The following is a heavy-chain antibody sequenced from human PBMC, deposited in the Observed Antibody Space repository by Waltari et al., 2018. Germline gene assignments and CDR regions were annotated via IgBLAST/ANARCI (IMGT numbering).Heavy chain of an antibody. CDR1: GFTLGDCV. D-gene: IGHD3-3*01. CDR3: TRDFWREIDF. V-gene: IGHV3-49*03. J-gene: IGHJ4*02. CDR2: IRTKAFGETA. Sequence: EVQLVESGGGVVQRGRSLRLSCRTSGFTLGDCVMSWIRQSPGKGLELVGFIRTKAFGETAEYAASVEGRFTISRDDSNSIVYLQMTSLKTEDTAVYYCTRDFWREIDFWGQGTLVTVSS.